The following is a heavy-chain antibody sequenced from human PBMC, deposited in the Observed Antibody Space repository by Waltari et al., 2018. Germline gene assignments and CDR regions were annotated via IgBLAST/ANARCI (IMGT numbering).Heavy chain of an antibody. CDR2: ISGGGTNM. CDR3: ARERSVTGKGNLDY. V-gene: IGHV3-48*03. D-gene: IGHD3-10*01. CDR1: GFTFSSYE. Sequence: EVQLVESGGGLVQPGGSLRLSCAASGFTFSSYEMNWVRQAPGEGLECVSYISGGGTNMFYAESVKGRFTISRDNAKNSLYLHMNSLRVEDTAVYYCARERSVTGKGNLDYWGQGTLVTVSS. J-gene: IGHJ4*02.